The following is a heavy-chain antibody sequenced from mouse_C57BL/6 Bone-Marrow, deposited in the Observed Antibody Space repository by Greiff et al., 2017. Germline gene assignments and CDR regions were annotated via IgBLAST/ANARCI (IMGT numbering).Heavy chain of an antibody. CDR1: GYAFSSSW. CDR3: ARCWVFAY. D-gene: IGHD4-1*01. V-gene: IGHV1-82*01. CDR2: IYPGDGDT. Sequence: VQLQESGPELVKPGASVKISCKASGYAFSSSWMNWVKQRPGKGLEWIGRIYPGDGDTNYNGKFKGKATLTADKSSSTAYMQLSSLTSEDSAVYFCARCWVFAYWGQGTLVTVSA. J-gene: IGHJ3*01.